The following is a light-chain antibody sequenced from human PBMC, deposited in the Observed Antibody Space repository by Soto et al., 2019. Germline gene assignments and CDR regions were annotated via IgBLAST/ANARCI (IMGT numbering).Light chain of an antibody. V-gene: IGLV1-40*01. CDR3: QSYDNNLSGGV. J-gene: IGLJ3*02. CDR2: GSS. Sequence: QSVLTQPPSVSGAPGQRVTISCTGSSSNIGAGYDVHWYQQLPGRAPRLLIYGSSSRPSGVPDRISGSKSGTSASLGITGLQAEDEADYYCQSYDNNLSGGVFGGGTQLTVL. CDR1: SSNIGAGYD.